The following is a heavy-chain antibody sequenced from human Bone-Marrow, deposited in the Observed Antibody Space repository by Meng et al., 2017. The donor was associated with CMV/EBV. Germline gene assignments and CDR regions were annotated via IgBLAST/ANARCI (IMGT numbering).Heavy chain of an antibody. CDR2: ISYDGNKK. Sequence: GESLKISCAASGFTFSSYAVHWVRQAPGKGLEWVAVISYDGNKKYYADSVKGRFTISRDNSKNTLYLQMNSLRAEDTAVYYCARDPEDSSGWSPEYFQHWGQGTLVTVSS. J-gene: IGHJ1*01. CDR1: GFTFSSYA. V-gene: IGHV3-30*04. CDR3: ARDPEDSSGWSPEYFQH. D-gene: IGHD6-19*01.